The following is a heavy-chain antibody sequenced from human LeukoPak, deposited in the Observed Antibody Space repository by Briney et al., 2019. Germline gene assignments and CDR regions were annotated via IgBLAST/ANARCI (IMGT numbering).Heavy chain of an antibody. CDR2: IRSKAYGGTT. V-gene: IGHV3-49*03. CDR3: TREQYYYDSSGYYYDDY. D-gene: IGHD3-22*01. CDR1: GFAFGDYA. J-gene: IGHJ4*02. Sequence: GGSLRLSCTASGFAFGDYAMSWFRQAPGKGLEWVGFIRSKAYGGTTEYAASVKGRFTISRDDSKSIAYLQMNSLKTEDTAVYYCTREQYYYDSSGYYYDDYWGQGTLVTVSP.